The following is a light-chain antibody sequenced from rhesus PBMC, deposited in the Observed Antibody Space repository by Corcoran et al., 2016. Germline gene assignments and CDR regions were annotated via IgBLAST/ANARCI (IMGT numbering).Light chain of an antibody. J-gene: IGKJ4*01. CDR3: QQESTWPLT. V-gene: IGKV3-35*01. CDR2: DAS. Sequence: EIVMTQSPATLSLSPGERATLSCRASQSVNSNLAWYQQTPGQAPRLLIYDASNRATGIPDRFSGSGSGTSFTLTISNLEPEDVGVYYCQQESTWPLTFGGGTKVEIK. CDR1: QSVNSN.